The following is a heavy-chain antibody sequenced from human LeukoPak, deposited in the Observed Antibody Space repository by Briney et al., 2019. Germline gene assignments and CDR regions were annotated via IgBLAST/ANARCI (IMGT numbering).Heavy chain of an antibody. CDR3: AKDHTVAGIRRGVDY. Sequence: GGSLRLSCAASGFTFSSYGMHWVRQAPGKGLEWVAVISYDGSNKYYADSVKGRFTISRDNSKNTLYLQMNSLRAEDTAIYYCAKDHTVAGIRRGVDYWGQGTLVTVSS. J-gene: IGHJ4*02. CDR2: ISYDGSNK. CDR1: GFTFSSYG. D-gene: IGHD6-19*01. V-gene: IGHV3-30*18.